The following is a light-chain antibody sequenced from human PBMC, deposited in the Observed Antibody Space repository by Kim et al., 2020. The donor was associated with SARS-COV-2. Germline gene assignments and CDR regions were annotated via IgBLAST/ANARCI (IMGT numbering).Light chain of an antibody. Sequence: DIQMTQSPSSLSASVGDRVTITCRASQSISSYLNWYQQKPGKAPKLLIYAASSLQTGVPSRFSGSGSGTDFTLTISSLQPEDCVTYYCQQSYKLPYTFGQGTKLEIK. CDR2: AAS. V-gene: IGKV1-39*01. CDR3: QQSYKLPYT. J-gene: IGKJ2*01. CDR1: QSISSY.